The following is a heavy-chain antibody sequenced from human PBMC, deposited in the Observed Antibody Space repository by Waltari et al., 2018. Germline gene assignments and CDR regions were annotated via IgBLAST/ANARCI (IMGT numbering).Heavy chain of an antibody. Sequence: EVQLVQSGAEVKKPGATAKISCKASGDIFRNYYMHCPRRAPGKGLGWMGRVDPADGKTIYADKFQGKIIITTNRPTRTVFMEVTSLTSDDAAVYYCATSGMDLSGVTINWFDPWGQGTLLTVSS. J-gene: IGHJ5*02. CDR3: ATSGMDLSGVTINWFDP. CDR1: GDIFRNYY. V-gene: IGHV1-69-2*01. D-gene: IGHD3-9*01. CDR2: VDPADGKT.